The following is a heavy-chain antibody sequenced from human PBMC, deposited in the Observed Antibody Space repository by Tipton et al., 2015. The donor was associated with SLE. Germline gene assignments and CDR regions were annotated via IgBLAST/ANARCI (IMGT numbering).Heavy chain of an antibody. CDR1: GFTFSSYS. D-gene: IGHD3-16*02. CDR2: ISSSSYI. J-gene: IGHJ4*02. Sequence: SLRLSCAASGFTFSSYSMNWVRQAPGKGLEWVSSISSSSYIYYADSVKGRFTISRDNAKNSLYLQMNSLRAEDTAVYYCARDQNDFVWGSYRFFDYWGQGTLVPVSS. CDR3: ARDQNDFVWGSYRFFDY. V-gene: IGHV3-21*01.